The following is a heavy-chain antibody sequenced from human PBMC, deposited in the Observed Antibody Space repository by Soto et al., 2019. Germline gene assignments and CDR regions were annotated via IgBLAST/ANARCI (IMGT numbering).Heavy chain of an antibody. V-gene: IGHV4-31*03. D-gene: IGHD6-13*01. Sequence: SETLSLTCTVSGGSISSGGYYWSWIRQHPGKGLEWIGYIYYSGSTYYNPSLKSRVTISVDTSKNQFSLKLSSVTAADTAVYYCARDPGYSSSWFLDYWGQGTLVTVSS. CDR2: IYYSGST. J-gene: IGHJ4*02. CDR3: ARDPGYSSSWFLDY. CDR1: GGSISSGGYY.